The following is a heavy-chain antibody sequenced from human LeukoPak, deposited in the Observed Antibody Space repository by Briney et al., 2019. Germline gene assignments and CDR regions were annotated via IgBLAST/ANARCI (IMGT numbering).Heavy chain of an antibody. Sequence: GASVKVSCEASGGTFSSYAISWVRQAPGQGLEWMGGIIPIFGTANYAQKFQGRVTITADKSTSTAYMELSSLRSEDTAVYYCARAVLGDSGSADYWGQGALVTVSS. CDR1: GGTFSSYA. CDR2: IIPIFGTA. D-gene: IGHD5-12*01. CDR3: ARAVLGDSGSADY. J-gene: IGHJ4*02. V-gene: IGHV1-69*06.